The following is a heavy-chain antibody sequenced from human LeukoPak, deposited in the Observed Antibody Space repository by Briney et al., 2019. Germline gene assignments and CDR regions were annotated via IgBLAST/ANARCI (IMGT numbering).Heavy chain of an antibody. CDR2: ISYDGSNK. CDR1: GFTFSNYD. D-gene: IGHD1-7*01. V-gene: IGHV3-30*18. Sequence: GGSLRLSCAASGFTFSNYDMHWVRQAPGKGLEWVAVISYDGSNKYYADSVKGRFTISRDNSKNTVYLQMYSLRAEDTAVYYCAKDREGTTFDNWGQGTLVTVSS. CDR3: AKDREGTTFDN. J-gene: IGHJ4*02.